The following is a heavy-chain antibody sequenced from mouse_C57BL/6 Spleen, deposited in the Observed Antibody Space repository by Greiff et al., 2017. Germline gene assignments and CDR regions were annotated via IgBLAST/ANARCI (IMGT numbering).Heavy chain of an antibody. Sequence: VQLQQSGAELVRPGSSVKLSCKASGYTFTSYWMDWVKQRPGQGLEWIGNIYPSDSETHYNQKFKDKATLTVDKSSSTAYMQLSSLTSEDSAVYYCARAPNWERLRYFDVWGTGTTVTVSS. V-gene: IGHV1-61*01. CDR2: IYPSDSET. CDR3: ARAPNWERLRYFDV. D-gene: IGHD4-1*01. CDR1: GYTFTSYW. J-gene: IGHJ1*03.